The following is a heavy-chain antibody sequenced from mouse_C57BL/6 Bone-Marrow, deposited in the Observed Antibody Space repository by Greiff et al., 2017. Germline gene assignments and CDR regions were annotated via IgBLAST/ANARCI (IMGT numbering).Heavy chain of an antibody. J-gene: IGHJ2*01. Sequence: VQLQQSVAELVRPGASVKLSCTASGFNIKNTYMHWVKQRPEQGLEWIGRIDPANGNTKYAPKFQGKATITADPSSNTAYLQLSSLTSEDTAIYYCASPSFITTARDYFDYWGQGTTLTVSS. CDR3: ASPSFITTARDYFDY. CDR2: IDPANGNT. CDR1: GFNIKNTY. V-gene: IGHV14-3*01. D-gene: IGHD1-1*01.